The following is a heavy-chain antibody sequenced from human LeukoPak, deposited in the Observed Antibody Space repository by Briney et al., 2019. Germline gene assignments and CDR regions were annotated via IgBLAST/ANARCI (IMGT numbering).Heavy chain of an antibody. D-gene: IGHD3-10*01. CDR1: GFTFSSYA. CDR2: ISYDGSNK. J-gene: IGHJ4*02. CDR3: AKVREPILLWFGELSY. Sequence: GGSLRLSCAASGFTFSSYAMHWVRQAPGKGLEWVAVISYDGSNKYYADSVKGRFTISRGNSKNTLYLQMNSLRAEDTAVYYCAKVREPILLWFGELSYWGQGTLVTVSS. V-gene: IGHV3-30-3*01.